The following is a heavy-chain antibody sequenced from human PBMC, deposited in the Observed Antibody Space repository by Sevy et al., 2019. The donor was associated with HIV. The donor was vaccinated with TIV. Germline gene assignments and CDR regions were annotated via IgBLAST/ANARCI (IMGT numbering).Heavy chain of an antibody. Sequence: GGSLRHSCAASGFTFSSYTMHWVRQAPGKGLEWVALISYDGSDKYYGDSVKGRFTISRDNSKNTLYLQMNSLTPGDTAVYYCARDRYAGPNMSYLDYWAQGTLVTVSS. D-gene: IGHD2-21*01. CDR2: ISYDGSDK. CDR1: GFTFSSYT. CDR3: ARDRYAGPNMSYLDY. J-gene: IGHJ4*02. V-gene: IGHV3-30*04.